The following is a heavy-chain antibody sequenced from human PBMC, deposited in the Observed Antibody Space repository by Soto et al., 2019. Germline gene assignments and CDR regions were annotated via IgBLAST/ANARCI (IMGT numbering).Heavy chain of an antibody. CDR3: ARGRSSTSPYPIGY. CDR2: IYYSGST. D-gene: IGHD2-2*01. V-gene: IGHV4-31*03. Sequence: QVQLQESGPGLVKPSQTLSLTCTVSGGSISSGGYYWSWIRQHPGKGLEWIGYIYYSGSTYYNPSLQRRVTISVAPSKNPCALKLRSVTAAAPAVYSCARGRSSTSPYPIGYWGQGTLVTVSS. J-gene: IGHJ4*02. CDR1: GGSISSGGYY.